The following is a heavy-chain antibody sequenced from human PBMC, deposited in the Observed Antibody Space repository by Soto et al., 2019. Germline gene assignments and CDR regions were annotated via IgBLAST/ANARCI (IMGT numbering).Heavy chain of an antibody. V-gene: IGHV3-7*03. CDR2: VKPDGSAT. Sequence: FLRLSCAASGFTFHYYWMTWVRQAPGKGLEWVANVKPDGSATFYADSLKGRFTVSRDNANNSVSLQMHSLRADDTAVYYCARDRERVTVNGGIALGAMQVWGQGTTVTVSS. D-gene: IGHD3-22*01. CDR1: GFTFHYYW. J-gene: IGHJ6*02. CDR3: ARDRERVTVNGGIALGAMQV.